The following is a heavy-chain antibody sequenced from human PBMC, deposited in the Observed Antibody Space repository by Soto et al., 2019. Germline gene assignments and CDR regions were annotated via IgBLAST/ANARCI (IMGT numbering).Heavy chain of an antibody. CDR3: ARVQYDYYYYMDV. J-gene: IGHJ6*03. CDR1: GFTFTSEA. V-gene: IGHV3-64*01. Sequence: GGSLRLSCAASGFTFTSEAMSWVRQAPEKGLEYVSAISSNGGSTYYANSVKGRFTISRDNSKNTLYLQMGSLRAEDMAVYYCARVQYDYYYYMDVWGKGTTVT. D-gene: IGHD4-4*01. CDR2: ISSNGGST.